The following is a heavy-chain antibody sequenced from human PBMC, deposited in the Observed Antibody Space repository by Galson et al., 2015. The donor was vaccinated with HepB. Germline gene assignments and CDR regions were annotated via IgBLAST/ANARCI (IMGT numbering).Heavy chain of an antibody. V-gene: IGHV3-30-3*01. D-gene: IGHD6-6*01. J-gene: IGHJ4*02. CDR2: ISYDGSNK. Sequence: SLRLSCAASGFTFSSYAMHWVRQAPGKGLEWVAVISYDGSNKYYADSVKGRFTISRDNSKNTLYLQMNSLRAEDTAVYYCARDRPILLVPSGDLDYWGQGTLVTVSS. CDR3: ARDRPILLVPSGDLDY. CDR1: GFTFSSYA.